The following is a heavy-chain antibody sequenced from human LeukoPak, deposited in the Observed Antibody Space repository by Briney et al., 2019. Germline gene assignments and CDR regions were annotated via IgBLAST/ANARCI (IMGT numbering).Heavy chain of an antibody. J-gene: IGHJ4*02. D-gene: IGHD5-12*01. V-gene: IGHV3-33*08. Sequence: GGSLRLSCAASGFTFSSYAMSWVRQAPGKGLEWVAVIWYDGSNKYYADSVKGRFTISRDNSKNTLYLQMNSLRAEDTAVYYCARGDSGYDFLDYWGQGTLVTVSS. CDR2: IWYDGSNK. CDR1: GFTFSSYA. CDR3: ARGDSGYDFLDY.